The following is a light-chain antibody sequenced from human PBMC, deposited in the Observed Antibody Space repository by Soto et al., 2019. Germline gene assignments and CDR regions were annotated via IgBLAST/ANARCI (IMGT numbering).Light chain of an antibody. V-gene: IGLV2-14*01. CDR2: EVS. Sequence: QSALTQPASVSGSPGQSITISCTGTSSDIGGYNYVSWYQQHPGKAPKVMIYEVSNRSSGVSNRFSGSKSGNTASLTISGLQAEDEADYYCSSYTRSSTWVFGGGTKLTGL. J-gene: IGLJ3*02. CDR1: SSDIGGYNY. CDR3: SSYTRSSTWV.